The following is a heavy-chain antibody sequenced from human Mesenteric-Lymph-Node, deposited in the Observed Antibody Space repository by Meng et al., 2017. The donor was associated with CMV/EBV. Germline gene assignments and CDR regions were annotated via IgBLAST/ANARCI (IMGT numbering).Heavy chain of an antibody. Sequence: SLKISCVGSGFTFDAHAMHWVRQAPGRGLEWVSGITWNSDRKGYADSVKGRFTISRDSAKSSLYLEMNSLRVEDTAVYYCTRDLLPGGADVWGQGTTVTVSS. CDR1: GFTFDAHA. J-gene: IGHJ6*02. CDR2: ITWNSDRK. V-gene: IGHV3-9*01. D-gene: IGHD1-14*01. CDR3: TRDLLPGGADV.